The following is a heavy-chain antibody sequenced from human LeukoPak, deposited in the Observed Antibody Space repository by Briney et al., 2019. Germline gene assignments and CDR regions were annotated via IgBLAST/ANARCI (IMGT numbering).Heavy chain of an antibody. J-gene: IGHJ4*02. CDR3: ARAHQTGMTLDY. D-gene: IGHD3-10*01. CDR2: ISWNSGSI. Sequence: PGRSLRLSCAASGFTFDDYAMHWVRQAPGKGLEWVSGISWNSGSIGYADSVKGRFTISRDNSKNTLYLQMNSLRAEDMAVYYCARAHQTGMTLDYWGQGTLVTVSS. V-gene: IGHV3-9*03. CDR1: GFTFDDYA.